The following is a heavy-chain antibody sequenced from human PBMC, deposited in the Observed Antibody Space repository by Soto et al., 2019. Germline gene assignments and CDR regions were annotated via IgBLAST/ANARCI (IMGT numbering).Heavy chain of an antibody. CDR3: ARRGYSYGGIDY. CDR1: GGSISSSNW. J-gene: IGHJ4*02. V-gene: IGHV4-4*02. Sequence: SETLSLTCAVSGGSISSSNWWSWVRQPPGKGLEWIGEIYHSGSTNYNPSLKSRVTISVDKSKDQFSLKLSSVTAADTAVYYCARRGYSYGGIDYWGQGTLVTVSS. D-gene: IGHD5-18*01. CDR2: IYHSGST.